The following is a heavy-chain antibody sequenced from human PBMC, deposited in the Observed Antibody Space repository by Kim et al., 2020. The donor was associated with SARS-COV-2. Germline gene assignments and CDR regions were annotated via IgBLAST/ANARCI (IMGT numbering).Heavy chain of an antibody. CDR1: GFTFTSSA. CDR2: IVVGSGNT. Sequence: SVKVSCKASGFTFTSSAVQWVRQARGQRLEWIGWIVVGSGNTNYAQKFQERVTITRDMSTSKAYMELSSLRSEDTAVYYCAVDGVTPHDYYGMDVWGQGTTVTVSS. V-gene: IGHV1-58*01. J-gene: IGHJ6*02. D-gene: IGHD2-21*02. CDR3: AVDGVTPHDYYGMDV.